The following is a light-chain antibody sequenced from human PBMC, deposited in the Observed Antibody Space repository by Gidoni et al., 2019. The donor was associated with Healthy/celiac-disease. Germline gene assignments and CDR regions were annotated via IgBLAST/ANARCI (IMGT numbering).Light chain of an antibody. Sequence: IVMTHAPASLAVSLGESATINSKYIKSVLSSYNNKNYLAWYQQKPGQTPKLLIYFASTRESGVHDRFSGSGSGTDFTLTISSLQAEDVAVYYCQQYYSTPFTFGPGTKVEIK. CDR3: QQYYSTPFT. CDR2: FAS. J-gene: IGKJ3*01. V-gene: IGKV4-1*01. CDR1: KSVLSSYNNKNY.